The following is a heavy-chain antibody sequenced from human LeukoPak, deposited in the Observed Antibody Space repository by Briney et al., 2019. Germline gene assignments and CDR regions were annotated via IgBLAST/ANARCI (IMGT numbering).Heavy chain of an antibody. J-gene: IGHJ6*03. CDR2: FYYTGST. D-gene: IGHD3/OR15-3a*01. CDR1: GGSISTNGYY. CDR3: ARVTAGATWTGYSYYYMDV. V-gene: IGHV4-39*01. Sequence: SETLSLTCTVSGGSISTNGYYWGWIRQPPGKGLEWIGSFYYTGSTFYSPSLKSRVTISVDTSKNQFSLKLNSVTAADTAVYYCARVTAGATWTGYSYYYMDVWGKGTTVTVSS.